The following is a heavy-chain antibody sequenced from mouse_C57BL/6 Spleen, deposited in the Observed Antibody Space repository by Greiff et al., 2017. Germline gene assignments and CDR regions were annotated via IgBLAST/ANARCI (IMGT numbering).Heavy chain of an antibody. V-gene: IGHV5-9-1*02. CDR1: GFTFSSYA. D-gene: IGHD2-4*01. CDR2: ISRGGGYL. CDR3: TREGLYDYDVFDY. J-gene: IGHJ2*01. Sequence: EVMLVESGEGLVKPGGSLKLSCAASGFTFSSYAMSWVRQTPEKRLEWVAYISRGGGYLYYADTVKGRFPISRDNARNTLYLQMSSLKSEDTAMYYCTREGLYDYDVFDYWGQGTTLTVSS.